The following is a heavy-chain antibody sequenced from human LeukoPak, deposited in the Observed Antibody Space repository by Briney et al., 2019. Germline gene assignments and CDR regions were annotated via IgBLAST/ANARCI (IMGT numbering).Heavy chain of an antibody. CDR2: IYYSGST. CDR1: GGSISSYY. Sequence: SAETLSLTCTVSGGSISSYYWSWIRQPPGKGLEWIGYIYYSGSTNYNPSLKSRVTISVDTSKNQFSLKLSSVTVADTAVYYCARAVVPAAMRGNWFDPWGQGTLVTVSS. CDR3: ARAVVPAAMRGNWFDP. V-gene: IGHV4-59*01. D-gene: IGHD2-2*01. J-gene: IGHJ5*02.